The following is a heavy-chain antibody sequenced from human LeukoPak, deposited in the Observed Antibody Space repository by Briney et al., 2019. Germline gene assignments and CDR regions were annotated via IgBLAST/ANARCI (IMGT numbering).Heavy chain of an antibody. D-gene: IGHD6-13*01. CDR3: TTTPPGGYSSSWYFYYYMDV. CDR2: IKSKTDGGTT. Sequence: GGSLRLSCAASGFTFSNAWMSWVRQASGKGLEWVGRIKSKTDGGTTDYAAPVKGRFTISRDDSKNTLYLQMNSLKTEDTAVYYCTTTPPGGYSSSWYFYYYMDVWGKGTTVTISS. CDR1: GFTFSNAW. J-gene: IGHJ6*03. V-gene: IGHV3-15*01.